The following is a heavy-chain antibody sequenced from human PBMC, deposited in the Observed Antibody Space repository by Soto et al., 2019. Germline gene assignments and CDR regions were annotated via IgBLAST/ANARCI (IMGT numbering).Heavy chain of an antibody. CDR3: ARDCITTSCYSGYYYYGMDV. CDR2: FNAGNGNT. J-gene: IGHJ6*02. V-gene: IGHV1-3*05. CDR1: GYTFTTYA. Sequence: QVHLVQSGAEEKKPGASVTASCKASGYTFTTYAVHWVRQAPGQRLEWMGWFNAGNGNTKYSQKFQGRLTITMDTSATTAYMELSSLRSEDTAVYYCARDCITTSCYSGYYYYGMDVWGQGTTVTVSS. D-gene: IGHD2-2*01.